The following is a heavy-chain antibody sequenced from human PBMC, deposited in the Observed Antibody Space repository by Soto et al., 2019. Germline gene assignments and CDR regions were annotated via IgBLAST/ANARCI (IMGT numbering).Heavy chain of an antibody. D-gene: IGHD2-15*01. J-gene: IGHJ6*02. CDR2: INPSGGST. V-gene: IGHV1-46*01. Sequence: QVQLVQSGAEVKKPGASVKVSCKASGYTFTSYYMHWVRQAPGQGLEWMGIINPSGGSTSYAQKFQGRVTMTXXTXTXTVYMELSSLRSEDTAVYYCARAATHNYYYYYGMDVWGQGTTVTVSS. CDR3: ARAATHNYYYYYGMDV. CDR1: GYTFTSYY.